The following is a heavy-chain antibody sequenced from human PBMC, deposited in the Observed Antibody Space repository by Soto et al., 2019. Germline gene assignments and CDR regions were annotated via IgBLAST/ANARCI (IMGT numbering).Heavy chain of an antibody. CDR1: GFTFSSYG. J-gene: IGHJ4*02. CDR3: ARDGDFWSGYFDY. Sequence: GGSLRLSCAASGFTFSSYGMHWVRQAPGKGLEWVAVIWYDGSNKYYADSVKGRFAISRDNSKNTLYLQMNSLRAEDTAVYYCARDGDFWSGYFDYWGQGTLVTVSS. V-gene: IGHV3-33*01. CDR2: IWYDGSNK. D-gene: IGHD3-3*01.